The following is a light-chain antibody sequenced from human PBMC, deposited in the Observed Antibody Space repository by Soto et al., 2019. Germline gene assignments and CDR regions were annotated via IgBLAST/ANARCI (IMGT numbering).Light chain of an antibody. CDR1: QSISSNY. V-gene: IGKV3-20*01. CDR3: HQYGSAPAWT. CDR2: GAS. J-gene: IGKJ1*01. Sequence: EIVLTQSPGTLSLFPGARATLSCRASQSISSNYLAWYQQKPGQAPRLLIHGASNRATGIPDRFSGAGSGTDFTLTISRLEPEDFAVYYCHQYGSAPAWTFGQGTKVEIK.